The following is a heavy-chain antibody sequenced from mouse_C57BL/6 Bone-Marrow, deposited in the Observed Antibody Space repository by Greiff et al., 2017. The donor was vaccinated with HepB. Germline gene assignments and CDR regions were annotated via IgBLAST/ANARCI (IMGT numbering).Heavy chain of an antibody. CDR3: ARYGREAWFAY. CDR2: IYPGGGYT. Sequence: QVQLQQSGAELVRPGTSVKMSCKASGYTFTNYWIGWAKQRPGHGLEWIGDIYPGGGYTNYNEKFKGKATLTADKSSSTAYMQFSSLTSEDSAIYYCARYGREAWFAYWGQGTLVTVSA. CDR1: GYTFTNYW. V-gene: IGHV1-63*01. J-gene: IGHJ3*01. D-gene: IGHD2-1*01.